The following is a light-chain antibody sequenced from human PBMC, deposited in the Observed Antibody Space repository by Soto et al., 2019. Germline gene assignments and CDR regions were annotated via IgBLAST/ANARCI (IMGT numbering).Light chain of an antibody. CDR1: SSDVGGYNF. CDR3: SSFAGGNNLL. V-gene: IGLV2-8*01. CDR2: EVS. Sequence: QSALTQAPSASGSPGQSVTISCTGTSSDVGGYNFVSWYQQHPGKAPKLLIYEVSKRPPGVPDRFSGSKSDNTASLTVSGLQAEDEADYYCSSFAGGNNLLFGGGTKLTVL. J-gene: IGLJ2*01.